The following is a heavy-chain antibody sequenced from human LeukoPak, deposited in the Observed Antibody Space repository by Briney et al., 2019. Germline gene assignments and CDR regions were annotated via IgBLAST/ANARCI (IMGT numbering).Heavy chain of an antibody. CDR1: GYNFNTYG. D-gene: IGHD6-19*01. CDR3: ARDRVGQWLVTGRDY. V-gene: IGHV1-18*01. Sequence: GASVKVSCKASGYNFNTYGISWVRQAPGQGLEWMGWISVYNAHTNYAQKLQGRVTVTTDTSTSTAYMELRSLRSDDTAVYYCARDRVGQWLVTGRDYWGQGTLVTVSS. CDR2: ISVYNAHT. J-gene: IGHJ4*02.